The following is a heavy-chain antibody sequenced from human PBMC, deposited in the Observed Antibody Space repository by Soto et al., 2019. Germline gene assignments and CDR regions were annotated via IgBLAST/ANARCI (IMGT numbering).Heavy chain of an antibody. V-gene: IGHV4-31*03. Sequence: TLSLTCTVSGGSISSGGYYWSWIRQHPGKGLEWIGYIYYSGSTYYNPSLKSRVTISVDTSKNQFSLKLSSVTAADTAVYYCARGGYYDILTGASYYYYGMDVWGQGTTVTAP. CDR1: GGSISSGGYY. CDR2: IYYSGST. D-gene: IGHD3-9*01. J-gene: IGHJ6*02. CDR3: ARGGYYDILTGASYYYYGMDV.